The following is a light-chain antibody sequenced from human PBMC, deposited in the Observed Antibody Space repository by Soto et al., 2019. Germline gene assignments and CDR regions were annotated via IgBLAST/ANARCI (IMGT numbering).Light chain of an antibody. Sequence: IQMTQSPSSLSASVGDRVTITCRASQSISSYLNWYQQKPGKAPKLLIYAASSLQSGVPSRFSGSGSGTDFTLTISFLQPEDCVTDNSAVAAFLPRRFGHVSRVAI. CDR3: AVAAFLPRR. V-gene: IGKV1-39*02. J-gene: IGKJ1*01. CDR1: QSISSY. CDR2: AAS.